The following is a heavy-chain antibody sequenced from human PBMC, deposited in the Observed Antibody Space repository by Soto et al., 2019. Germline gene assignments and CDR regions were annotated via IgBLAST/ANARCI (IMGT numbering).Heavy chain of an antibody. CDR1: GFSLITSGVG. J-gene: IGHJ4*02. CDR3: AHTMAPRIFDY. Sequence: QITLKEAGPTLVKPTQTLTLTCSFSGFSLITSGVGVGWIRQPPGKALEWLALIYWDDDKGYSTSLKSRLTIPTDTSRHQVVLTMTNMDPADTATYYCAHTMAPRIFDYWGQGTLVTVSS. CDR2: IYWDDDK. V-gene: IGHV2-5*02.